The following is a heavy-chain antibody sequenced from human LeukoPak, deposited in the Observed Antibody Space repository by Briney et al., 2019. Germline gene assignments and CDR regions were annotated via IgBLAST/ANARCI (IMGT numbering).Heavy chain of an antibody. V-gene: IGHV3-30*18. CDR2: ISYDGSNK. Sequence: PGGSLRLSCAASGFTFSSYGMHWVRQAPGKGLEWVAVISYDGSNKYYEDSVKGRFTISRDNSKNTLYLQMNSLRAEDTAVYYCAKDDPTVTTGFDYWGQGTLVTVSS. CDR1: GFTFSSYG. CDR3: AKDDPTVTTGFDY. D-gene: IGHD4-17*01. J-gene: IGHJ4*02.